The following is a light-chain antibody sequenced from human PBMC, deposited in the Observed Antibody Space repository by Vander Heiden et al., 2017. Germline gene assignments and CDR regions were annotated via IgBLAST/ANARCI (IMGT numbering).Light chain of an antibody. CDR3: HQNASLPVT. CDR1: PSVSGTY. J-gene: IGKJ4*01. V-gene: IGKV3-20*01. CDR2: GAS. Sequence: IVLTQSPGTLSLYPGDRVTLSCRASPSVSGTYLGWSQQKGGQAPRLLMSGASRRATGIPGRFSGSGSGTDFTLTITRLEPEDFAVYYCHQNASLPVTFGGGTKVDIK.